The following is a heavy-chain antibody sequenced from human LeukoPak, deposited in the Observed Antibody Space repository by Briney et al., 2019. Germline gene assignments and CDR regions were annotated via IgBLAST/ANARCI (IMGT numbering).Heavy chain of an antibody. CDR3: MRATSYDILTGYFDY. D-gene: IGHD3-9*01. CDR1: GFTFSSYA. J-gene: IGHJ4*02. V-gene: IGHV3-21*01. Sequence: GGSLRLSCAASGFTFSSYAMSWVRQAPGKGLEWVSSISSSSSYIYYADSVKGRFIISRDNTKNSLYLQMNSLRAEDTAVYYCMRATSYDILTGYFDYWGQGTLVTVSS. CDR2: ISSSSSYI.